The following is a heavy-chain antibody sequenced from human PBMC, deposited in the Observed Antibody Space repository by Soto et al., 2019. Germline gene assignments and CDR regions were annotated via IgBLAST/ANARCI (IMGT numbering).Heavy chain of an antibody. J-gene: IGHJ3*01. CDR3: ARDGNLRLGLIYWYDALEA. V-gene: IGHV3-7*01. D-gene: IGHD1-26*01. CDR2: IREDGNKA. CDR1: GFTFSDYW. Sequence: PGGSLRLSCTASGFTFSDYWMTWVRQAPGKGLEWVANIREDGNKAFYADSVTGRFTISRDNAKSSVYLQMNSLRVGDWAVCYCARDGNLRLGLIYWYDALEAWGQGTMVTDSS.